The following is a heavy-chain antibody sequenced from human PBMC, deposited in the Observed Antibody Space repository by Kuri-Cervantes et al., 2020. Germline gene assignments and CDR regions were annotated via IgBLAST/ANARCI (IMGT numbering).Heavy chain of an antibody. V-gene: IGHV4-4*02. D-gene: IGHD6-13*01. CDR3: ARVPGYSSSWYGPWFDP. CDR1: GDSISSSNR. J-gene: IGHJ5*02. CDR2: IYHSGST. Sequence: GSLRLSCVVSGDSISSSNRWSWVRQSPTKGLEWIGEIYHSGSTNYNPSLKSRVTISVDKSKNQFSLKLTSVTAADTAVYYCARVPGYSSSWYGPWFDPWGQGTLVTVSS.